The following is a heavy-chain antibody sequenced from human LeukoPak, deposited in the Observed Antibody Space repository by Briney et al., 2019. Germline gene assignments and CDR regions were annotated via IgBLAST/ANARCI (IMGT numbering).Heavy chain of an antibody. D-gene: IGHD3-22*01. CDR2: IDYRGNT. J-gene: IGHJ5*02. CDR1: GGSVSSGRYY. CDR3: ARQLGLTMRWGPNWFDP. Sequence: SETLSLTCTVPGGSVSSGRYYWSWLRQHPGKGLEWIGYIDYRGNTHYNPSLESRVTISVDTSRNQFSLKLSSVTAADTAVYYCARQLGLTMRWGPNWFDPWGQGTLVTVSS. V-gene: IGHV4-31*03.